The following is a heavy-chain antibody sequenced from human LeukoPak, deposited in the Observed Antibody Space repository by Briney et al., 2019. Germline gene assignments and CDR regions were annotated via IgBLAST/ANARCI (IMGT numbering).Heavy chain of an antibody. CDR2: IYSGDRT. J-gene: IGHJ4*02. Sequence: GGSLRLSCAASGFTVSTNYMSWVRQAPGKGLEWVSIIYSGDRTDYADSLKGRFTISRDTSKNTLYLQMSSLRAEDTAVYYCARGGVAGNYWGQGTLVTVSS. CDR1: GFTVSTNY. CDR3: ARGGVAGNY. V-gene: IGHV3-66*01. D-gene: IGHD6-19*01.